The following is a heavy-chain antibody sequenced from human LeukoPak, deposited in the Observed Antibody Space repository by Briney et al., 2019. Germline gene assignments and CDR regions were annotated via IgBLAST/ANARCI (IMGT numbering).Heavy chain of an antibody. CDR1: GFTFSTYS. J-gene: IGHJ4*02. CDR3: ATDGRSSGWYGFDY. Sequence: GGSLRLSCAASGFTFSTYSMNWVRQAPGKGLEWVSSITSPVGRMYYADSLKGRVTISRDNARSTLYLQMNSLRAEDTAVYYCATDGRSSGWYGFDYWGQGILVTVSS. D-gene: IGHD6-19*01. CDR2: ITSPVGRM. V-gene: IGHV3-21*01.